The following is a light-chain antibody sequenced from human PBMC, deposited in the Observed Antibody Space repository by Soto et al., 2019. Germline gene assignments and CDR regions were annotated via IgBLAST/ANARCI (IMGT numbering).Light chain of an antibody. CDR3: QQYNNWPRT. J-gene: IGKJ1*01. CDR1: QSVSSN. Sequence: EIVMTQSPATLSVSPGERATLSCRASQSVSSNLAWYQQKPGQAPRLLIYGASTRATGIPARFSGSGSGTEFTLDISGLRSEDFAVYYCQQYNNWPRTFGQGTKVEIK. CDR2: GAS. V-gene: IGKV3-15*01.